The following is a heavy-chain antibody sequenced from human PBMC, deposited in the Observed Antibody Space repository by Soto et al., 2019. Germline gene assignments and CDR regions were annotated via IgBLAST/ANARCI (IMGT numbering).Heavy chain of an antibody. CDR2: IKQDGSEK. V-gene: IGHV3-7*01. D-gene: IGHD3-16*01. CDR1: GFTFSDSW. J-gene: IGHJ6*02. CDR3: ASLGRHG. Sequence: EVQLVESGGGLVQPGGSLRLSCAASGFTFSDSWMDWVRQAPGKGPEWVANIKQDGSEKNYVDSVKGRFTISRDNAKNSLYLPMNSLRAEDTAVYYCASLGRHGWGQGTTVTVSS.